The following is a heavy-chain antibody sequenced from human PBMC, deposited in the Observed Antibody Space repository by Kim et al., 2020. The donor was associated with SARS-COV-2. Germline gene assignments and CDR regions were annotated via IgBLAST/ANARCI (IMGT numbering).Heavy chain of an antibody. Sequence: TSYAQKFQGRVTMTRDTSTSTVYMELSSLRSEDTAVYYCARGAVLNWFDPWGQGTLVTVSS. CDR2: T. D-gene: IGHD6-25*01. J-gene: IGHJ5*02. CDR3: ARGAVLNWFDP. V-gene: IGHV1-46*01.